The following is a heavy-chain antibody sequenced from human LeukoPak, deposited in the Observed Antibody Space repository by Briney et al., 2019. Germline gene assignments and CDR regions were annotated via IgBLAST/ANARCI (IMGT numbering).Heavy chain of an antibody. D-gene: IGHD4-17*01. CDR1: GFTFSTFG. J-gene: IGHJ4*02. CDR2: ISPDGSYK. Sequence: PGRSLRLSCAASGFTFSTFGMHWVRQAPGKGLEWVALISPDGSYKYYADSVKGRLTISRDNSKNTLYLQMNRLTAEDTAVYCCAKDLGTLTIIFDFWGQGTLVTVSS. V-gene: IGHV3-30*18. CDR3: AKDLGTLTIIFDF.